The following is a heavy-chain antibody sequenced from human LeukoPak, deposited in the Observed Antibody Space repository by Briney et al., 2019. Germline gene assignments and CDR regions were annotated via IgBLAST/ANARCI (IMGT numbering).Heavy chain of an antibody. CDR3: ARSRYYFDY. Sequence: GASVKACCKASGYTFTGYYMHWVRQASGPGLEWMGWINPNSGGSNYAQKFQGRVTMTRDTSISTAYMELSRLRSDDTAVYYCARSRYYFDYWGQGTLVTVSS. J-gene: IGHJ4*02. CDR2: INPNSGGS. CDR1: GYTFTGYY. V-gene: IGHV1-2*02.